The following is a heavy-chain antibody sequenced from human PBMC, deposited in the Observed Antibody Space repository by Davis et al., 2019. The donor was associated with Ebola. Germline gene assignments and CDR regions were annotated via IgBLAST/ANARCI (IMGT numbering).Heavy chain of an antibody. J-gene: IGHJ4*02. D-gene: IGHD5-24*01. CDR3: ARRLGFNGAFDS. V-gene: IGHV5-51*01. CDR1: GYSFSNYW. Sequence: GESLKISCQGSGYSFSNYWIGWVRQMPGTGLEWMGIIYPADSDTKYSPSFRGQVTISADKSIGTAYLQWTSLKASDSAMYYCARRLGFNGAFDSWGQGTLVTVSS. CDR2: IYPADSDT.